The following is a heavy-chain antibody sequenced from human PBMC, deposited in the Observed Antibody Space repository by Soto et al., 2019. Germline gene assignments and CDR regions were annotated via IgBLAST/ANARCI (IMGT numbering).Heavy chain of an antibody. V-gene: IGHV1-46*01. D-gene: IGHD3-22*01. CDR1: GYIFTNHY. CDR3: ARADYYDSSGFYYDC. CDR2: INPSGGST. Sequence: QVQLVQSGAEVKKPGASVKVSCKASGYIFTNHYIHWVRQAPGQGLEWMGIINPSGGSTNYLQKFQGRITMTRDTYTSTVYMELSRLRYEDTAVYFCARADYYDSSGFYYDCWGQGSLVTVSS. J-gene: IGHJ4*02.